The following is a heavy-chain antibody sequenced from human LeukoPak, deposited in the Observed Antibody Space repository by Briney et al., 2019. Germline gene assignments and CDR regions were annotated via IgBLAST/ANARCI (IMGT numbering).Heavy chain of an antibody. CDR2: IKQDGSQK. Sequence: GGSLRLSCAASGFTFSSYWMTWVRQAPGKGLEWVANIKQDGSQKNYVDFVEGRFTISRDNAKNSVYLQMNRLRAEDTAVYYCARVRREMKRSLGRTTEYSYYYYMDVWGKGTTVTVSS. CDR1: GFTFSSYW. J-gene: IGHJ6*03. V-gene: IGHV3-7*01. D-gene: IGHD1/OR15-1a*01. CDR3: ARVRREMKRSLGRTTEYSYYYYMDV.